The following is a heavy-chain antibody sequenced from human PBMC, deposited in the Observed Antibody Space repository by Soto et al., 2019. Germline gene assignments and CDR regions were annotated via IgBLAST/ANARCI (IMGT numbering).Heavy chain of an antibody. V-gene: IGHV3-23*01. CDR1: GFTFSSYA. D-gene: IGHD2-15*01. Sequence: GGSLRLSCAASGFTFSSYAMSWVRQAPGKGLEWVSAISGSGGSTYYADSVKGRFTISRDNSKNTLYLQMNSLRAEDTAVYYCAKEPGYCSGGSCRAFDYWGQGTLVTVSS. CDR3: AKEPGYCSGGSCRAFDY. CDR2: ISGSGGST. J-gene: IGHJ4*02.